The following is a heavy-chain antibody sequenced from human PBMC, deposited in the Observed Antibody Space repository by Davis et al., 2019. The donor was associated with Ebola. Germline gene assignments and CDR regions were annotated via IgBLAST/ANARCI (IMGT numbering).Heavy chain of an antibody. V-gene: IGHV1-2*04. CDR3: ARVKGFVAAMSHFDY. CDR2: INPNSGGT. Sequence: AASVKVSCKASGYTFTGYHMHWVRQAPGQGLEWMGWINPNSGGTNYAQKFQGWVTMTRDTSISTAYMELSRLRSDDTAVYYCARVKGFVAAMSHFDYWGQGALVIVSS. CDR1: GYTFTGYH. J-gene: IGHJ4*02. D-gene: IGHD2-21*01.